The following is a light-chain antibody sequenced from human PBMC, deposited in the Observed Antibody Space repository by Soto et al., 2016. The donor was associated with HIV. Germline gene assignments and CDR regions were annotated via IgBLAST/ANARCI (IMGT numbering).Light chain of an antibody. CDR3: QQNYSPPRT. V-gene: IGKV1-39*01. CDR2: AAS. J-gene: IGKJ4*01. Sequence: DIQMTQSPSSLSTSVGDRVTITCRASQSISSYLNWFQQKPGKAPKLLIYAASSLQGGVPSRFSGSGSGTDFTLTITNLQPEDFATYYCQQNYSPPRTFGGGTKLEIK. CDR1: QSISSY.